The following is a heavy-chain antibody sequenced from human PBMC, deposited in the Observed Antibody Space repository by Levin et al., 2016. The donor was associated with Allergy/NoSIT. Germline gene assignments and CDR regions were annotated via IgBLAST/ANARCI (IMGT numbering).Heavy chain of an antibody. CDR3: ARNNVVVPAAIYYYYMDV. D-gene: IGHD2-2*01. Sequence: ASVKVSCKASGYTFTSYGISWVRQAPGQGLEWMGWISAYNGNTNYAQKLQGRVTMTTDTSTSTAYMELRSLRSDDTAVYYCARNNVVVPAAIYYYYMDVWGKGTTVTVSS. V-gene: IGHV1-18*01. CDR1: GYTFTSYG. J-gene: IGHJ6*03. CDR2: ISAYNGNT.